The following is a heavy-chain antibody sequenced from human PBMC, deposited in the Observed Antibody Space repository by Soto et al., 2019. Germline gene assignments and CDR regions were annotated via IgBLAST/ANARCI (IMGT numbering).Heavy chain of an antibody. Sequence: QVQLQQWGAGLLKPSETLSLTCAVYGGSFSGYYWSWMRQPPGKGLEWIGEINHSGSTNYNPSLKSRVTISVDTSKNQFSLKLSSVTAADTAVYYCARGPTPLAVAGTNFDYWGQGTLVTVSS. D-gene: IGHD6-19*01. J-gene: IGHJ4*02. CDR3: ARGPTPLAVAGTNFDY. CDR1: GGSFSGYY. V-gene: IGHV4-34*01. CDR2: INHSGST.